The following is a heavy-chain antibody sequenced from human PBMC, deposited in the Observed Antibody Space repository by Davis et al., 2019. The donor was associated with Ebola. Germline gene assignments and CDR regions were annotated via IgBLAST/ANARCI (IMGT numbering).Heavy chain of an antibody. J-gene: IGHJ4*02. CDR2: IYAGDSDT. V-gene: IGHV5-51*01. CDR3: ARQESLYGSADY. Sequence: GESLKISCKGSGYGFADYWIAWVRQTPAKGLEWMGIIYAGDSDTRYSPSFEGQVTISVDRSITTAYLQWSSLRASETAIYYCARQESLYGSADYWGQGTLVTVSS. CDR1: GYGFADYW. D-gene: IGHD2-15*01.